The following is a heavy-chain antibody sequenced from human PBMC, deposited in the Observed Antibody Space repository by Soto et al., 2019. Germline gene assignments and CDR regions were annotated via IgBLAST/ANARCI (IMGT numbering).Heavy chain of an antibody. CDR1: GGAFGSYA. CDR2: IVPMFDTT. J-gene: IGHJ4*02. CDR3: TRHRGYSSGYWGQDF. Sequence: QVQLVQSGTEVKKPGSSVKVSCKASGGAFGSYAINWVRQAPGQGLEWMGGIVPMFDTTNYAQRFQGRVTVTADESTSTVHLELTRLRSEDTGMHYCTRHRGYSSGYWGQDFWGQGTLVTVSS. V-gene: IGHV1-69*01. D-gene: IGHD5-12*01.